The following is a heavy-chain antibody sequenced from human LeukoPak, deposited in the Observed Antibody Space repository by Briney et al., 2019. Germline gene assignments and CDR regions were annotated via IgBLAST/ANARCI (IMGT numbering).Heavy chain of an antibody. D-gene: IGHD3-16*01. V-gene: IGHV3-33*01. Sequence: PGRSLRLSCAASGFTFSSYGMHWVRQAPGKGLEWVAVIWYDGSNKYYADSVKGRFTISRDNSKNTLYLQMNSLRAEDTAVYYCARALGANYFDYWGQGTLVTVSS. J-gene: IGHJ4*02. CDR3: ARALGANYFDY. CDR2: IWYDGSNK. CDR1: GFTFSSYG.